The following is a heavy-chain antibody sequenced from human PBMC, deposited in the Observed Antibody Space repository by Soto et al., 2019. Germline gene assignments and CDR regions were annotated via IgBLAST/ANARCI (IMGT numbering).Heavy chain of an antibody. V-gene: IGHV4-30-4*01. Sequence: NPSETLSLTCTVSGGSISSGDYYWSWIRQPPGKGLEWIGYIYYSGSTYYNPSLKSRVTISVDTSKNQFSLKLSSVTAADTAVYYCATHPHHSSGYYDSSGPDYWGQGTLVTVSS. CDR1: GGSISSGDYY. CDR2: IYYSGST. CDR3: ATHPHHSSGYYDSSGPDY. J-gene: IGHJ4*02. D-gene: IGHD3-22*01.